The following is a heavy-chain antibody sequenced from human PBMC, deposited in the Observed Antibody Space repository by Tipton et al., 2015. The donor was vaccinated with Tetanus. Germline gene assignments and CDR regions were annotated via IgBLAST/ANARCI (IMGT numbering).Heavy chain of an antibody. V-gene: IGHV3-7*01. D-gene: IGHD7-27*01. CDR1: GFTFTNYV. CDR3: VRGLNWGSGY. CDR2: INLDGSRE. J-gene: IGHJ4*02. Sequence: SLRLSCAASGFTFTNYVMTWVRQAPGKGLEWVANINLDGSREDYVDSVKGRFTISRDNAKNSLYLQMSSLRAEDTALYYCVRGLNWGSGYWGQGTLVTVSS.